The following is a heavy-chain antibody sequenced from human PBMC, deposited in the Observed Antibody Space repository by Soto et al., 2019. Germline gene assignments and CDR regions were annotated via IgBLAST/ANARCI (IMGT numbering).Heavy chain of an antibody. D-gene: IGHD1-26*01. J-gene: IGHJ4*02. CDR2: INHSGST. V-gene: IGHV4-34*01. CDR1: GGSFSGYY. Sequence: QVQLQQWGAGLLKPSETLSLTCAVYGGSFSGYYWSWIRQPPGKGLEWIGEINHSGSTNYNPSLKRRVTISVDTSKNQFSLKLGSGTAADTAGLYRARASGSYWYLGQGTLGTGSS. CDR3: ARASGSYWY.